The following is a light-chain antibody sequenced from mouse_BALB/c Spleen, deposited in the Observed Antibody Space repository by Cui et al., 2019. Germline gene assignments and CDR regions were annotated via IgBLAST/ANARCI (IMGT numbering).Light chain of an antibody. CDR2: SGS. CDR3: QQHNEYPWT. J-gene: IGKJ1*01. Sequence: DAQITQSPSYLAASPGETITINCRASKSISKYLAWYQEKPGKTNKLLIYSGSTLQSGIPSRFSGSGSGTDFTLTISSLEPEDFAMYYCQQHNEYPWTFGGGTKLEIK. CDR1: KSISKY. V-gene: IGKV16-104*01.